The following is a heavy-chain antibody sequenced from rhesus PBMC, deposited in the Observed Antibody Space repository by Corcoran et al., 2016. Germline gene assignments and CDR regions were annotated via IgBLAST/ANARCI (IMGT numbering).Heavy chain of an antibody. D-gene: IGHD4-17*01. CDR2: INTDTGNP. J-gene: IGHJ1*01. Sequence: QVQLVQSGPEVKQPGASVKVSCKASGYTFTSYGLHWVRQAHGQRLEWTGGINTDTGNPTYAQGFKERFTLSMDPSISTAYLQITSLKAEDTAVYYCARLTTGYFEFWGQGALVIVSS. CDR1: GYTFTSYG. CDR3: ARLTTGYFEF. V-gene: IGHV7-114*01.